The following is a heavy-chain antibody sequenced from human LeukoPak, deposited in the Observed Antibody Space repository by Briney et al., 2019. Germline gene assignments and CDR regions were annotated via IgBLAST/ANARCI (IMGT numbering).Heavy chain of an antibody. J-gene: IGHJ4*02. CDR3: TRGAGTGWRFDS. CDR2: ISSSSSYI. Sequence: GGSLRLSCAASGFTFSTYTMNWVRQAPGKGLEWVSSISSSSSYIYYSDSVKGRFTISRDNAKNSLYLQMNSLKADDTAVYYCTRGAGTGWRFDSWGQGTLVTVSS. D-gene: IGHD6-19*01. CDR1: GFTFSTYT. V-gene: IGHV3-21*01.